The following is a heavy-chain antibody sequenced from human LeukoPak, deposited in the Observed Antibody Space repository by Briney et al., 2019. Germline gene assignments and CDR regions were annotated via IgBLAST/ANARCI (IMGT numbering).Heavy chain of an antibody. CDR3: ATWGDYDSRVYYSAY. D-gene: IGHD3-22*01. V-gene: IGHV3-11*06. CDR1: GFTFSDYY. CDR2: ISDSSTYT. Sequence: GESLRLSCAASGFTFSDYYMSWIRQAPGKGLEWVSYISDSSTYTNYADSVKKGRFTISRDNAKNSLYLQMNSLRAEDTAVYYCATWGDYDSRVYYSAYWGQGTLVSVST. J-gene: IGHJ4*02.